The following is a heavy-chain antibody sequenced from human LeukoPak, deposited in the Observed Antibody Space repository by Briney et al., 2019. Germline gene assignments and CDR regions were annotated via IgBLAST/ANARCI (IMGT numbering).Heavy chain of an antibody. D-gene: IGHD2-2*01. CDR3: ARDRGIVPAATKRYNWLDP. Sequence: GASVKVSCKASGYTFTGYYMHWVRQAPGQGLEWMGWINPNSGGTNYAQKFQGRVTMTRDTSIGTAYMELSRLRSDDTAVYYCARDRGIVPAATKRYNWLDPWGQGTLVTVSS. J-gene: IGHJ5*02. CDR2: INPNSGGT. CDR1: GYTFTGYY. V-gene: IGHV1-2*02.